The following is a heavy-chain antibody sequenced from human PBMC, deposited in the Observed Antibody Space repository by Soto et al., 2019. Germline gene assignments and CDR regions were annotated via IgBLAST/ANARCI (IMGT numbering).Heavy chain of an antibody. CDR1: GGSIRSGGYS. D-gene: IGHD6-19*01. V-gene: IGHV4-31*03. CDR3: EREFTDSSGTPHGMDV. Sequence: QVQLQESGPGLVKPSQTLSLTSTVSGGSIRSGGYSWSWIRQHPGKGLEWTGYMYHSGSTYYNRSLNRRVTIAVDTSKKQFSQKLTSVTAADTAVYYCEREFTDSSGTPHGMDVWGQGTTVTVS. J-gene: IGHJ6*02. CDR2: MYHSGST.